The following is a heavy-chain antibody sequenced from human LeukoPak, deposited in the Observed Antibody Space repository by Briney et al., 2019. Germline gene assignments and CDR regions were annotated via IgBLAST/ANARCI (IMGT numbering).Heavy chain of an antibody. CDR3: AKDLQDLGYSSGWGRAEYFQH. CDR2: ISGSGGST. J-gene: IGHJ1*01. Sequence: GGSLRLSCAASGFTFSSYAMSWVRQAPGKGLEWVSAISGSGGSTYYADSVKGRFTISRDNSKNTLYLQINSLRAEDTAVYYCAKDLQDLGYSSGWGRAEYFQHWGQGTLATVSS. D-gene: IGHD6-19*01. CDR1: GFTFSSYA. V-gene: IGHV3-23*01.